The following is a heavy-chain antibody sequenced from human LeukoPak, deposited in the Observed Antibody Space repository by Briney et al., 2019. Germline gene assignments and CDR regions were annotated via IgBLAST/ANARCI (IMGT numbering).Heavy chain of an antibody. D-gene: IGHD6-19*01. J-gene: IGHJ3*02. CDR1: GFTFDDYA. Sequence: GGSLRLSCAASGFTFDDYAMHWVRQAPGKGLEWVSGISWNSGSIGYADSVKGRFTISRDNAKNSLYLQMNSLRTEDMALYYCAKGGIAVGSGWDAFDIWGQGTMVTVSS. CDR2: ISWNSGSI. V-gene: IGHV3-9*03. CDR3: AKGGIAVGSGWDAFDI.